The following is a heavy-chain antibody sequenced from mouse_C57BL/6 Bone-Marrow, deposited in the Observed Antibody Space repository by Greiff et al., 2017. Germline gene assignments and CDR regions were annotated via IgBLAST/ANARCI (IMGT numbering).Heavy chain of an antibody. Sequence: VQLQQSGAELARPGASVKLSCKASGYTFTSYGISWVKQRTGQGLEWIGEIYPRSGNTYYNEKIKGKAILTADKSSSTAYMELRSLTSEDAAVYFCARLGGYFYFDYWGQGTTLTVSS. V-gene: IGHV1-81*01. D-gene: IGHD2-3*01. J-gene: IGHJ2*01. CDR3: ARLGGYFYFDY. CDR1: GYTFTSYG. CDR2: IYPRSGNT.